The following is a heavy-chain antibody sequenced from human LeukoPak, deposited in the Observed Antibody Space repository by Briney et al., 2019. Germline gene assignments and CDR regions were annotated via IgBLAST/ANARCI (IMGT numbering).Heavy chain of an antibody. Sequence: SQTLSLTCTVSGGSISSGGYYWSWIRQHPGKGLEWIGYIYYSGSTYYNPSLKSRVTISVGTSKNQFSLKLSSVTAADTAVYYCARKVRAAGAFDYWGQGTLVTVSS. V-gene: IGHV4-31*03. CDR3: ARKVRAAGAFDY. D-gene: IGHD6-25*01. CDR2: IYYSGST. J-gene: IGHJ4*02. CDR1: GGSISSGGYY.